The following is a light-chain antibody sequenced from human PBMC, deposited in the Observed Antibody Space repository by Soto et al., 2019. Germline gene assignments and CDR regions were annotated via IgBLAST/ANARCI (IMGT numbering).Light chain of an antibody. CDR3: QQYGSSSGIT. CDR2: GAS. V-gene: IGKV3-20*01. Sequence: EIVLTQSPGTLSLSPVERATLSCRASQSVSSSYLAWYQQKPGQAPRLLIYGASSRATGIPDRFSGSGSGTDFTLTISRLEPEDFAVYYCQQYGSSSGITFGQGTRLEIK. CDR1: QSVSSSY. J-gene: IGKJ5*01.